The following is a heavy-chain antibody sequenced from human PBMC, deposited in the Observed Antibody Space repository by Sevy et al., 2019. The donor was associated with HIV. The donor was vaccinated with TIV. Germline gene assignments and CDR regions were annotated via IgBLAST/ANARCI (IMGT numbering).Heavy chain of an antibody. Sequence: SETLSLTCNVSGGSMRSYYWSWIRQPPGKGLEWIGYIYYSGSTSYNPSLKSRVTTSLDMSKNQFSLKLRSVTAADTAVYYCAREGGYRSLFDYWGQGKLVTVSS. CDR3: AREGGYRSLFDY. V-gene: IGHV4-59*01. J-gene: IGHJ4*02. D-gene: IGHD6-25*01. CDR2: IYYSGST. CDR1: GGSMRSYY.